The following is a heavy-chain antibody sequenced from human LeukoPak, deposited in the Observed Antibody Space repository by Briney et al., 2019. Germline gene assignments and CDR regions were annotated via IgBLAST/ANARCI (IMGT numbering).Heavy chain of an antibody. CDR2: MNPNSGNT. V-gene: IGHV1-8*01. CDR1: GYTFTSYD. D-gene: IGHD5-18*01. J-gene: IGHJ4*02. Sequence: ASVKVSCKASGYTFTSYDINWVRQATGQGLEWMGWMNPNSGNTGYAQKFQGRVTMTRNTSISTAYMELSSLRSEDTAVYYCATWRDSPYYFDYWGQGTLVTVSS. CDR3: ATWRDSPYYFDY.